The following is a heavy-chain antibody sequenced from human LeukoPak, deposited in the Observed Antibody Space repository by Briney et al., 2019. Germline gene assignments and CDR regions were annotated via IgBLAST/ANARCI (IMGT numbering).Heavy chain of an antibody. J-gene: IGHJ4*02. Sequence: SVKVSCKASGYTFTSYGISWVRQAPGQGLEWMGGIIPIFGTANYAQKFQGRVTITADESTSTAYMELSSLRSEDTAVYYCARVPGGIRGYSYGTFDYWGQGTLVTVSS. CDR1: GYTFTSYG. V-gene: IGHV1-69*13. CDR2: IIPIFGTA. CDR3: ARVPGGIRGYSYGTFDY. D-gene: IGHD5-18*01.